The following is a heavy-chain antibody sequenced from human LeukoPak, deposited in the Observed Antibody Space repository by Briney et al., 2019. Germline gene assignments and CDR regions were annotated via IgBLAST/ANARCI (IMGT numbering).Heavy chain of an antibody. V-gene: IGHV1-69*01. CDR3: AIYGDYGGGYFDY. J-gene: IGHJ4*02. CDR1: GGTFSSYA. D-gene: IGHD4-17*01. CDR2: IIPIFGTA. Sequence: ASVKVYCKASGGTFSSYAISWGRQAPGQGLEWMGGIIPIFGTANYAQKFQGRVTITADESTSTAYMELSSLRSEDTAVYYCAIYGDYGGGYFDYWGQGTLVTVSS.